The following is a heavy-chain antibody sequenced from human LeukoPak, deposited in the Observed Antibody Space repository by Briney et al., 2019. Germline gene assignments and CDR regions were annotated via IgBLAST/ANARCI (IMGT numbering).Heavy chain of an antibody. D-gene: IGHD3-3*01. V-gene: IGHV4-39*07. CDR1: GCSISSSSYY. Sequence: SETLSLTCSVSGCSISSSSYYWVWIRQPPGKGLEWIGSMYSSGTTYYNPSLKIRVTISVDTSKNQFSLKLSSVTAADTAVYYCARRGYDFWSGYFGGIDPGGQGTLVTVSS. CDR3: ARRGYDFWSGYFGGIDP. CDR2: MYSSGTT. J-gene: IGHJ5*02.